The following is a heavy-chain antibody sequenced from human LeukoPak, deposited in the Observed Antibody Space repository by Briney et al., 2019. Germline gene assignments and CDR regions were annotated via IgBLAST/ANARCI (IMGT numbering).Heavy chain of an antibody. V-gene: IGHV3-13*01. D-gene: IGHD6-19*01. CDR1: GFTFSSYD. CDR2: IGTAGNT. CDR3: ARGLGSGSLPNPFDY. J-gene: IGHJ4*02. Sequence: GGSLRLSCAASGFTFSSYDMHWVRHVTGKGLEWVSAIGTAGNTYYPGSVKGRFTISRENVKNSLYLQMNSLRAGDTAVYYCARGLGSGSLPNPFDYWGQGTLVTVSS.